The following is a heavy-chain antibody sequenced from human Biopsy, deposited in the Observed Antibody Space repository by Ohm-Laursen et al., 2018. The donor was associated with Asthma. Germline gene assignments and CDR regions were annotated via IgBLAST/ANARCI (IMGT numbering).Heavy chain of an antibody. CDR3: AKGERLYYGSDSKYMQPVPLGG. CDR1: GFNFTTYA. V-gene: IGHV3-23*01. D-gene: IGHD3-10*01. J-gene: IGHJ4*02. Sequence: SLRLSCAASGFNFTTYAIAWIRQAPGRGLEWISAISGSGRSAYYADSVKGRFTMARDNSKNTLYLQMNSLRAEDTAVYYCAKGERLYYGSDSKYMQPVPLGGWGQGTLVIVSA. CDR2: ISGSGRSA.